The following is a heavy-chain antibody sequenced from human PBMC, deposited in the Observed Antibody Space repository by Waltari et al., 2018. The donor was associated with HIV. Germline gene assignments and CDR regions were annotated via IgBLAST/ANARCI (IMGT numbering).Heavy chain of an antibody. D-gene: IGHD4-17*01. CDR3: ARGTTVTNGGLWDY. J-gene: IGHJ4*02. CDR1: GGSISSGGYY. Sequence: QVQLQESGPGLVKPSLTLSLTCTVSGGSISSGGYYWSWIRQHPGKGLEWIGYIYYSGSIYYNPSLKSRVTISRDTSKNQFSLKLNSVTAADTAVYYCARGTTVTNGGLWDYWGQGSLVTVSS. CDR2: IYYSGSI. V-gene: IGHV4-31*03.